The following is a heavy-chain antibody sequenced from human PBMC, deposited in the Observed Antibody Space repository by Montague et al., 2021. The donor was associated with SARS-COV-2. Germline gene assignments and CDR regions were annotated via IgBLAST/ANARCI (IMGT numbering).Heavy chain of an antibody. J-gene: IGHJ6*02. CDR2: INHSGST. CDR3: TREGYQVLWSDYYYYGMDV. D-gene: IGHD2-2*01. V-gene: IGHV4-34*01. CDR1: GGSFSGYY. Sequence: SETLSLTCAVYGGSFSGYYWSWIRQPPGKGLEWIGEINHSGSTNHNPSLKSRVTISVDTSKNQFSLKLSSVTAADTAVYYCTREGYQVLWSDYYYYGMDVWGQGTTVTVSS.